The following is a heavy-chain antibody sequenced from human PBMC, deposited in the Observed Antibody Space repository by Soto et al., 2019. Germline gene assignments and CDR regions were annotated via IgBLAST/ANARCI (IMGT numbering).Heavy chain of an antibody. D-gene: IGHD4-17*01. CDR3: ARTTWGYGEPLDS. CDR1: GFTFDDYA. J-gene: IGHJ4*02. Sequence: EVHLVESGGGVAQPGGSLRLSCATSGFTFDDYAMHWVRQAPGKGLEWVSGISWTSDNTGYADSVKGRFTISRDNAKRSLFLQMNSLRSEDTAFYFCARTTWGYGEPLDSWGQGTLVTVSS. CDR2: ISWTSDNT. V-gene: IGHV3-9*01.